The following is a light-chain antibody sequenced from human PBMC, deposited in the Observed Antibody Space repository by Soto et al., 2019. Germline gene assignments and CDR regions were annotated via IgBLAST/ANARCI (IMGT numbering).Light chain of an antibody. J-gene: IGLJ1*01. V-gene: IGLV2-8*01. Sequence: QSALTQPPSASGSPGQSVAISCTGTSSDVGGYNYVSWYLQHPGKAPKLMIYEVNKRPSGVPDRFSGSKSGNTASLTVSGLQAEDEADYYCSSYAGSSNVFGTGTKVTVL. CDR3: SSYAGSSNV. CDR2: EVN. CDR1: SSDVGGYNY.